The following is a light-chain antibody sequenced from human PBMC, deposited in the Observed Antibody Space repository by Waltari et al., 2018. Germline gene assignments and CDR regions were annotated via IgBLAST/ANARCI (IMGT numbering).Light chain of an antibody. J-gene: IGLJ3*02. CDR2: TNN. V-gene: IGLV1-44*01. CDR1: RSNIGSNS. CDR3: ASWDDTLNGLWV. Sequence: QSVLTQPPSASGTPGQKVTISCSGRRSNIGSNSVGWYQQVPGTAPKLIIFTNNQRSSGVPDRFSASKSGTSASLAISGLQSEDEADYYCASWDDTLNGLWVFGGGTSLTVL.